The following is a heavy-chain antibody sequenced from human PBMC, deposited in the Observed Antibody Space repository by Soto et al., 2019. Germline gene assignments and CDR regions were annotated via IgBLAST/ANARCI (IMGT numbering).Heavy chain of an antibody. Sequence: EVQLVESGGGLVQPGGSLNLSCAASGFSLSDYSMNWVRQAPGKGLEWVSYISPKTGNTYYADSVKGRFTISRDIANNSVFLQITSLSDEDTAVYYCARSNYAYDYWGQGPLVSVSS. D-gene: IGHD1-7*01. CDR1: GFSLSDYS. V-gene: IGHV3-48*02. J-gene: IGHJ4*02. CDR3: ARSNYAYDY. CDR2: ISPKTGNT.